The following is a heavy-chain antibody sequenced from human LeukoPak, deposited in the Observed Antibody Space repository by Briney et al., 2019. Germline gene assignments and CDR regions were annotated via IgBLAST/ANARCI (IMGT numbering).Heavy chain of an antibody. J-gene: IGHJ4*02. D-gene: IGHD5-18*01. Sequence: SETLSLTCTVSGGSISSSSYYWGWIRQPPGKGLEWIGSIYYSGSTYYNPSLKSRVTISVDTSKNQFSLKLSSVTAADTAVYYCARDEVDTASDYWGQGTLVTVSS. CDR1: GGSISSSSYY. V-gene: IGHV4-39*07. CDR2: IYYSGST. CDR3: ARDEVDTASDY.